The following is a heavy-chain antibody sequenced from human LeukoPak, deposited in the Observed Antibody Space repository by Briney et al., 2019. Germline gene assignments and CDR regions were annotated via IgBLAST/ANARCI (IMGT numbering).Heavy chain of an antibody. Sequence: SQTLSLTCAVSGDSISSGDYSWSWIRQPPGKGLEWIGYIYNSGSTKYNPSLKSRVTISVDTSKNQFSLKLNSVTAADTAVYYCARNGDDSSDYYYFDYWGQGTLVTVSS. J-gene: IGHJ4*02. CDR2: IYNSGST. D-gene: IGHD3-22*01. CDR3: ARNGDDSSDYYYFDY. CDR1: GDSISSGDYS. V-gene: IGHV4-30-4*07.